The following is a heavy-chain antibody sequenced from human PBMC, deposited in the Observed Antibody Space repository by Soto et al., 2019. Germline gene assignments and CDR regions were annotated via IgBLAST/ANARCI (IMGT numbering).Heavy chain of an antibody. CDR3: AKDQLGYCSGGSCYYYYYGMDV. D-gene: IGHD2-15*01. CDR2: ISGSGGST. Sequence: GGSLRLSCAASGFTFRHYSMHWVRQAPGKGLEWVAYISGSGGSTYYADSVKCRFTISRDNSKNTLYLQMNSLRAEDTAVYYCAKDQLGYCSGGSCYYYYYGMDVWGHGTTVTVSS. J-gene: IGHJ6*02. CDR1: GFTFRHYS. V-gene: IGHV3-23*01.